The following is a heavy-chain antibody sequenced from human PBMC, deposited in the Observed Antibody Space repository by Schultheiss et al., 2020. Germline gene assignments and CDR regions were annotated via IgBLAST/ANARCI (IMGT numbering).Heavy chain of an antibody. V-gene: IGHV4-61*05. J-gene: IGHJ4*02. CDR2: IYYSGST. D-gene: IGHD3-9*01. CDR3: ARELRIFEAFDI. Sequence: SETLSLTCTVSGGSISSSSYYWGWIRQPPGKGLEWIGYIYYSGSTNYNPSLKSRVTISVDTSKNQFSLKLSSVTAADTAVYYCARELRIFEAFDIWGQGTLVTVSS. CDR1: GGSISSSSYY.